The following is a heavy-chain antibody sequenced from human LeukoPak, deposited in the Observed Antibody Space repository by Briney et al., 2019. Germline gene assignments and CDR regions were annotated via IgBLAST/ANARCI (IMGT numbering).Heavy chain of an antibody. D-gene: IGHD3-3*01. V-gene: IGHV4-39*07. CDR3: ARGFSYDFWSGYYNY. CDR2: IYYSGST. J-gene: IGHJ4*02. CDR1: GGSISSSSYY. Sequence: ASETLSLTCPVSGGSISSSSYYWGWIRQPPGKGLEWIGSIYYSGSTYYNPSLKSRVTISVDTSKNQFSLKLSSVTAADTAVYYCARGFSYDFWSGYYNYWGQGTLVTVSS.